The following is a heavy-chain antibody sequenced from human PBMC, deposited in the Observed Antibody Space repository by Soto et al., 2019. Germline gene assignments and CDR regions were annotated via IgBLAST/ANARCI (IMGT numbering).Heavy chain of an antibody. D-gene: IGHD3-10*01. CDR2: ISGSGVSI. Sequence: EVQVSDSGGGLVQPGGSLRLSCVASGFTFNTYAMTWVRQAPGKGLEWVSIISGSGVSIYYADSVKGRFTISRDNYKNKEYLHMNNLRAEDTDVYYCARVGYAGSGSFYNPYFDYWGQGTLVTVSS. J-gene: IGHJ4*02. CDR3: ARVGYAGSGSFYNPYFDY. CDR1: GFTFNTYA. V-gene: IGHV3-23*01.